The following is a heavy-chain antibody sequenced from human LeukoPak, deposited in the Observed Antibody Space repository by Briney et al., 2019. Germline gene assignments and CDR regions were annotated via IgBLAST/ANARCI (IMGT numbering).Heavy chain of an antibody. CDR1: GFPFSTLA. J-gene: IGHJ4*02. V-gene: IGHV3-23*01. Sequence: GGSLRLSCAASGFPFSTLAMGWVRQSPGKGLQWVSVISDSGGATYYAESVKGRFTISRDNAKNSLYLQMNSLRDEDTAVYYCARGHRLYYYDSSGYFPWWFDYWGQGTLVTVSS. CDR2: ISDSGGAT. D-gene: IGHD3-22*01. CDR3: ARGHRLYYYDSSGYFPWWFDY.